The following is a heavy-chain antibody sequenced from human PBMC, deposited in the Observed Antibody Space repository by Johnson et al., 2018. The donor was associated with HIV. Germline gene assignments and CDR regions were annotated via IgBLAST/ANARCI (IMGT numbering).Heavy chain of an antibody. CDR3: ARDRPYYYGSGDAFDI. J-gene: IGHJ3*02. Sequence: VYLVESGGGLVQPGGSLRLSCAASGFTVSSNYMSWVRQAPGKGLEWVSVIYSGGSTYYADSVKGRFTISRDNSKNTLYLQMNSLRAEDTAVYYCARDRPYYYGSGDAFDIWGQGTMVTVSS. CDR1: GFTVSSNY. V-gene: IGHV3-66*01. CDR2: IYSGGST. D-gene: IGHD3-10*01.